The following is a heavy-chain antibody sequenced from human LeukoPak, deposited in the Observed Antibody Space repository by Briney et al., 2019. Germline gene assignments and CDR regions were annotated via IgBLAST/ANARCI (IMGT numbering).Heavy chain of an antibody. V-gene: IGHV3-30*03. Sequence: PGGSLRLSCAASGFTFSSYGMHWVRQAPGKGLEWVAVISYDGSNKYYADSVKGRFTISRDNSKNTLYLQMNSLRAEDTAVYYCARMFDCSSTSCAFYFDYWGQGTLVTVSS. CDR2: ISYDGSNK. J-gene: IGHJ4*02. D-gene: IGHD2-2*01. CDR3: ARMFDCSSTSCAFYFDY. CDR1: GFTFSSYG.